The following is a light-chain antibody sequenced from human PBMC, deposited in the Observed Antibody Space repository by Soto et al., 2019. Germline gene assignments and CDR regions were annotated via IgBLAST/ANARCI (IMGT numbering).Light chain of an antibody. J-gene: IGLJ3*02. Sequence: QSVLTQPPSVSAAPGQKVTISCSGSSSNIGNNDVSWYQQLPGTAPKLLIYEDNKRPSRIPDRFSGSKSGASATLGITGLQTVDEADDYCVTWVSSLIVWVFGGGTKLTVL. CDR2: EDN. CDR1: SSNIGNND. CDR3: VTWVSSLIVWV. V-gene: IGLV1-51*02.